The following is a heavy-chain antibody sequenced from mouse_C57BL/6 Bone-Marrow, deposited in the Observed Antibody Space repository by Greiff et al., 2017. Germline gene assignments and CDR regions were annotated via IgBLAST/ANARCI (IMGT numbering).Heavy chain of an antibody. J-gene: IGHJ3*01. CDR2: IWSGGST. CDR1: GFSLTSYG. V-gene: IGHV2-2*01. D-gene: IGHD2-3*01. CDR3: TRRWLWGFAY. Sequence: VQLQQSGPGLVQPSQRLSITCTVSGFSLTSYGVHWVRRSPGKGLGWLGAIWSGGSTDYNAAFISRLSLRKDTSTSQVFFRMNSLQADDTAIYYCTRRWLWGFAYWGQGTLVTVSA.